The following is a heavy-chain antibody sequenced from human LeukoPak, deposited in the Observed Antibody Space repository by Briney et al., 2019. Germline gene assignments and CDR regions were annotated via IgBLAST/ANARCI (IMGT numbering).Heavy chain of an antibody. Sequence: KTGGSLRLSCAASGFTFSDHYMSWIRQAPRKGLEGISYISRSGDTIDYADSVKGRFTISRDNAKNSLYLQMNSLRADDTAVYYCAGYRWNYGVVYWGQGTLVTVSS. CDR1: GFTFSDHY. D-gene: IGHD1-7*01. V-gene: IGHV3-11*01. CDR2: ISRSGDTI. J-gene: IGHJ4*02. CDR3: AGYRWNYGVVY.